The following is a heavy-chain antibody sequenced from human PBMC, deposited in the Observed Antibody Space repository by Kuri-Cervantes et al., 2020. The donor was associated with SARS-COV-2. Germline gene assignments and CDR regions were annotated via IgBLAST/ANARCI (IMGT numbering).Heavy chain of an antibody. CDR1: GASISSSTYY. D-gene: IGHD3-9*01. Sequence: GSLRLSCTVSGASISSSTYYWGWLRQSPGKGLEWPGSIYESGDTYYSSSLKSRLSLSVATSKNQFPRKLTSVTAADTAIYYCARHYAFDRFHKWRQGTQVTVSS. CDR2: IYESGDT. V-gene: IGHV4-39*01. J-gene: IGHJ4*02. CDR3: ARHYAFDRFHK.